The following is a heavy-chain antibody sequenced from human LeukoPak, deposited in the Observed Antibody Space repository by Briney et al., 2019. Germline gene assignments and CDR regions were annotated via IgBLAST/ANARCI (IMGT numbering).Heavy chain of an antibody. CDR3: ARGLVAGDGGGGWFDS. CDR2: ISYTGST. V-gene: IGHV4-59*01. D-gene: IGHD6-25*01. J-gene: IGHJ5*01. CDR1: FGSITAFY. Sequence: SETLSLTCTVSFGSITAFYWTWVRQPPGKGLESIGYISYTGSTNYNPSLKSRVTISLDTSKNQFSLKLNSVTAADTAVYYCARGLVAGDGGGGWFDSWGQGTLVTVSS.